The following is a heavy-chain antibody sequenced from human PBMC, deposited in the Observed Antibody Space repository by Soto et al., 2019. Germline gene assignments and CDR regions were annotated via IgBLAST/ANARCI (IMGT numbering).Heavy chain of an antibody. CDR2: ISSSSSYI. J-gene: IGHJ6*02. V-gene: IGHV3-21*01. D-gene: IGHD6-13*01. CDR1: GFTFSSYS. Sequence: PGGSLRLSCSAPGFTFSSYSMNWVRQAPGKGLEWVSSISSSSSYIYYADSVKGRFTISRDNAKNSLYLQMNSLRAEDTAVYYCAREGDSSSWYSPYYYGMDVWGQGTTVTVSS. CDR3: AREGDSSSWYSPYYYGMDV.